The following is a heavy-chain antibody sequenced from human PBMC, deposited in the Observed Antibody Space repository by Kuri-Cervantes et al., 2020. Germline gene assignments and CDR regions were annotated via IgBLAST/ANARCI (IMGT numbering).Heavy chain of an antibody. D-gene: IGHD2-21*01. Sequence: ASVKVSCKASGYTFTSEGITWVRRAPGQGLEWMGWINTNTGNPTYAQGFTGRFVFSLDTSVSTAYLQISSLKAEDTAVHYCARGVMWRRYYYYGMDVWGQGTTVTVSS. CDR2: INTNTGNP. CDR3: ARGVMWRRYYYYGMDV. CDR1: GYTFTSEG. V-gene: IGHV7-4-1*02. J-gene: IGHJ6*02.